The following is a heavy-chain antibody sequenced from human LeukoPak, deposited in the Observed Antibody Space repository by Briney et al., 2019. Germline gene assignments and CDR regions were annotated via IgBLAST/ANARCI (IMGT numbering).Heavy chain of an antibody. D-gene: IGHD2-8*01. Sequence: SGGSLRLSCTASEFTLGRYGIHWVRQAPGKGLEWVAVISFDGGTIHYVDSVRGRFTISRDNSKNTLYLQMNSLTIEDTAMYHCAREGVPVSSYWYFDLWGRGTLVTVSS. CDR1: EFTLGRYG. V-gene: IGHV3-30*03. CDR2: ISFDGGTI. CDR3: AREGVPVSSYWYFDL. J-gene: IGHJ2*01.